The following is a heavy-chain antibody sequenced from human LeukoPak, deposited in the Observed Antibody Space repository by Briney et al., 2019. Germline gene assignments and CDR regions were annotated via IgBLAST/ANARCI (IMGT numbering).Heavy chain of an antibody. CDR1: GFTLSCYV. CDR2: NSKSGDII. J-gene: IGHJ6*03. Sequence: PRGSLRLSCAAPGFTLSCYVMHSVRQAPGKGLERVSFNSKSGDIIKYADSVKGRFTISRDNAENSLYLQMNSLRADDTAIYYCARDWVAAGGDYMDVWGKGTTVTISS. CDR3: ARDWVAAGGDYMDV. D-gene: IGHD6-13*01. V-gene: IGHV3-48*03.